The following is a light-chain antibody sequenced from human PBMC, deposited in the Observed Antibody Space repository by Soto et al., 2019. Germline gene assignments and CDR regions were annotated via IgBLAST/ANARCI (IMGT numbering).Light chain of an antibody. CDR3: QHSGT. CDR2: KAS. J-gene: IGKJ1*01. Sequence: DIQMTQSPSTLSASVGDRVTITCRASQSISTRLAWYQQKPGRAPNLLIYKASDLKTGVPSRFSGSGSGTEFTLSITTLQPDDFATCYCQHSGTFGQGTKVEIK. CDR1: QSISTR. V-gene: IGKV1-5*03.